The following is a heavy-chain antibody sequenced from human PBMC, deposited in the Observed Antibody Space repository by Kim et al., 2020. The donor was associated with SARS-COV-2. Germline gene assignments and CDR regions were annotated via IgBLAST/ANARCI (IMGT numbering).Heavy chain of an antibody. CDR2: IKSKTDGGTT. CDR1: GFTFSNAW. CDR3: TPDNRRRWVLDY. Sequence: GGSLRLSCAASGFTFSNAWMSWVRQAPGKGLEWVARIKSKTDGGTTDYSAPGKSRFTISRDDSKNTLYLQMKRLKTADTAVYYCTPDNRRRWVLDYWGQGTLVTVSS. V-gene: IGHV3-15*01. D-gene: IGHD1-26*01. J-gene: IGHJ4*02.